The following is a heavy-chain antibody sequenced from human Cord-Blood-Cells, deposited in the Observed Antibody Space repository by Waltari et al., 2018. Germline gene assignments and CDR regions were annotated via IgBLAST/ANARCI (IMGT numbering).Heavy chain of an antibody. J-gene: IGHJ5*02. CDR1: GGSFSSSSFY. CDR2: IYYGGST. CDR3: ARGALYYYDSSGYYYWFDP. V-gene: IGHV4-39*01. Sequence: QLQLQESGPGLVKPSETLSLTCTVSGGSFSSSSFYWGWIRQPPGKGLELIGRIYYGGSTYYNPSLKSGVTIAGDTAKNQFSLRLGSVTAADTAVYYGARGALYYYDSSGYYYWFDPWCQGTLVTVSS. D-gene: IGHD3-22*01.